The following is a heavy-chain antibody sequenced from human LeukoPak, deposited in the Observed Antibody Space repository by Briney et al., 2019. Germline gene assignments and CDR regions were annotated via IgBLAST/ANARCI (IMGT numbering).Heavy chain of an antibody. CDR3: ARTWAGGSYAFDY. CDR1: GGTFSSYA. J-gene: IGHJ4*02. V-gene: IGHV1-69*05. D-gene: IGHD1-26*01. Sequence: ASGKVSCKASGGTFSSYAISWVRQAPGQGLEWMGGIIPIFGTANYAQTFPGTVTITTDESTSRAYIQLSSVRSEEKAVYYCARTWAGGSYAFDYWGQGTLVTVSS. CDR2: IIPIFGTA.